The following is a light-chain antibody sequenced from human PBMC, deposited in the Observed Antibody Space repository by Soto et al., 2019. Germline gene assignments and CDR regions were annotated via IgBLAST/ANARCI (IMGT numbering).Light chain of an antibody. Sequence: ELVTTHSPRHLRFSPGHRATLPGKPIQSVGSNYLAWYQQIPGQAPRLLIYGASSRATGIPDRFSGSGSGTDFTLTISRLEPEDFAVYYCQQYRSSPPYTFGQGTRLENK. CDR2: GAS. CDR3: QQYRSSPPYT. CDR1: QSVGSNY. J-gene: IGKJ5*01. V-gene: IGKV3-20*01.